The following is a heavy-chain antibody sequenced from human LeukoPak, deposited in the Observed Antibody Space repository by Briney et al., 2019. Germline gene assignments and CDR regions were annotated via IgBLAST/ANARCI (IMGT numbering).Heavy chain of an antibody. CDR2: ISGSGGST. V-gene: IGHV3-23*01. J-gene: IGHJ4*02. CDR3: AREVAWSSGYFGSHFDY. D-gene: IGHD3-22*01. Sequence: GGSLRLSCAASGFTFSSYAMSWVRQAPGKGLEWVSAISGSGGSTYYADSVKGRFTISRDNSKNTRYLQMNSLRAEDTVVYYCAREVAWSSGYFGSHFDYWGQGTLVTVSS. CDR1: GFTFSSYA.